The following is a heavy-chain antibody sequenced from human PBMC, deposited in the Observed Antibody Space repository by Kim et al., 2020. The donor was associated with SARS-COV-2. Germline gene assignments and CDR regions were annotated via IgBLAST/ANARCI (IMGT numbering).Heavy chain of an antibody. Sequence: GGSLRLSCVTSGFTFSAYAMHWVRQAPGKGLEWVALIWHDGSHVFYADSVKGRITISRDNSRNTLYLQINSLRPEDTAVYYCARDSVDSISSSMDYWGQGTLVTVSS. J-gene: IGHJ4*02. CDR2: IWHDGSHV. D-gene: IGHD2-15*01. CDR3: ARDSVDSISSSMDY. CDR1: GFTFSAYA. V-gene: IGHV3-33*01.